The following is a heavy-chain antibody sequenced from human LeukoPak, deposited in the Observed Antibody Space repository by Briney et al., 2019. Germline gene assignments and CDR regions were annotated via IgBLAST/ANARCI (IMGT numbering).Heavy chain of an antibody. CDR1: GFTGPSSA. CDR3: AQSYDSGGYPLGDY. V-gene: IGHV3-23*01. CDR2: IGAGATSK. J-gene: IGHJ4*02. D-gene: IGHD3-22*01. Sequence: GGSLRLSCTASGFTGPSSAMAWVRQAPGQGQEWVSHIGAGATSKYYADSVKGRFTISRDYSRKTVYLQMNSLRAEDTAVYYCAQSYDSGGYPLGDYWGQGTLVTVSS.